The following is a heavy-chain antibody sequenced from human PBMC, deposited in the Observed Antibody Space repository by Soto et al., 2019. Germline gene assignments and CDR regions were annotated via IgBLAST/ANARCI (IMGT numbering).Heavy chain of an antibody. D-gene: IGHD3-22*01. V-gene: IGHV2-5*01. Sequence: QITLKESGPTLVKPTQTLTLTCTFSGFSLSTSGVGVGWIRQPPGKALEWLALIYWNDDKRYSPSLKSRLTITKDTSKNQVVLTMTNMDPVDTATYYCAHAPVVYYDSSGYYRGGYYYYGMDVWGQGTTVTVSS. CDR2: IYWNDDK. CDR1: GFSLSTSGVG. J-gene: IGHJ6*02. CDR3: AHAPVVYYDSSGYYRGGYYYYGMDV.